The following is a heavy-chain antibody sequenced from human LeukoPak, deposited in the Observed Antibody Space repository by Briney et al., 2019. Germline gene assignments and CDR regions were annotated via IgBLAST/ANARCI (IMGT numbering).Heavy chain of an antibody. D-gene: IGHD4-11*01. CDR1: GGSFSGYY. J-gene: IGHJ4*02. Sequence: PSETLSLTCAVYGGSFSGYYWNWIRQPPGKGLEWIGEINHSGRTNYNPSLKSRVTISVDTSKKQFSLKLSSVTAADTAVYYCARQSDSLRVDYWGQGTLVTVSS. CDR2: INHSGRT. V-gene: IGHV4-34*01. CDR3: ARQSDSLRVDY.